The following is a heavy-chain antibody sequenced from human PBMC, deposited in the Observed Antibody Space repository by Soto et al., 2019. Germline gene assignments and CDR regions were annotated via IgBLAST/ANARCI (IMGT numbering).Heavy chain of an antibody. D-gene: IGHD7-27*01. CDR2: VSHSGNT. CDR1: GGSFTGHV. CDR3: ARDKFESTGWHQFDI. Sequence: ATLSLTCTVSGGSFTGHVWSWVRQPPGKGLEWIGEVSHSGNTKYYPSLRSRVTLSVDSSKNQISLALTSVTAADTAVYYCARDKFESTGWHQFDIWGQGTLLTVSS. J-gene: IGHJ4*02. V-gene: IGHV4-34*01.